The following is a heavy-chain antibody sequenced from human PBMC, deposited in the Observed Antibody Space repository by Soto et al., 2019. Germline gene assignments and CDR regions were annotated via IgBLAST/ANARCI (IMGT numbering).Heavy chain of an antibody. V-gene: IGHV2-5*02. J-gene: IGHJ6*02. CDR1: AFSLSTGGVG. CDR2: IYWGDDK. Sequence: QITLKESGPTLVKPTQTLTLTCTFSAFSLSTGGVGVGWIRQPPGKALEWLALIYWGDDKRYSPSLRSRPTITKDPPKNPVXLXMXXQDPVDTATYSCIRRRCGGDCPQSYASYHYHGMAVWGQGTTVTVSS. CDR3: IRRRCGGDCPQSYASYHYHGMAV. D-gene: IGHD2-21*02.